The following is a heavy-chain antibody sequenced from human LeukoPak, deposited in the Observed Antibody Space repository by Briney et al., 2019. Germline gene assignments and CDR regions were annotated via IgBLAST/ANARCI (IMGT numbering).Heavy chain of an antibody. CDR3: ARGMVYAGYFDY. CDR2: INPNSGGT. V-gene: IGHV1-2*02. CDR1: GYTFTTYG. J-gene: IGHJ4*02. D-gene: IGHD2-8*01. Sequence: AASVKVSCKTSGYTFTTYGVTWVRQAPRQGLEWMGWINPNSGGTNYAQKFQGRVTMTRDTSISTAYMELSRLRSDDTAVYYCARGMVYAGYFDYRGQGTLVTVSS.